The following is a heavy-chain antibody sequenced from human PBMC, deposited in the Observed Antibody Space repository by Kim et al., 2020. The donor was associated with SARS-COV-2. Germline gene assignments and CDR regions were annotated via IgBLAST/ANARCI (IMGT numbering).Heavy chain of an antibody. CDR3: TTDSPYYYDSAPY. CDR2: IKSKTDGGTT. CDR1: GFTFSNAW. J-gene: IGHJ4*02. D-gene: IGHD3-22*01. Sequence: GGSLRLSCAASGFTFSNAWMSWVRQAPGKGLEWVGRIKSKTDGGTTDYAAPVKGRFTISRDDSKNTLYLQMNSLKTEDTAVYYCTTDSPYYYDSAPYWGQGTLVTVSS. V-gene: IGHV3-15*01.